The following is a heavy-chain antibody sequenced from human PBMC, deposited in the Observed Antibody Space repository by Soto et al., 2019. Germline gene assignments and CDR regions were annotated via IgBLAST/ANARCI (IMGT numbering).Heavy chain of an antibody. CDR2: FDPEDGET. J-gene: IGHJ4*02. V-gene: IGHV1-24*01. CDR3: ATYIAAADSFDY. D-gene: IGHD6-13*01. CDR1: GYTLTESS. Sequence: ASVKVSCKVSGYTLTESSMHWVRQAPGKGLEWMGGFDPEDGETIYAQKFQGRVTMTEDTSTDTAYMELSSLRSEDTAVYYCATYIAAADSFDYWGQGTLVTVSS.